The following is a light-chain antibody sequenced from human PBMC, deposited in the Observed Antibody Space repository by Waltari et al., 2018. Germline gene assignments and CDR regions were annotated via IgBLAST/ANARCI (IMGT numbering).Light chain of an antibody. Sequence: QSALTQPPSASGSPGQSVTISCTGTSSDVGAYNYVSWYQHHPGKAPKLIIYEVTQGPSGVPDRFSGSKSGNTASLPVSVLQAEDEADYYCNSYAGSNTVIFGGGTKLTVL. J-gene: IGLJ2*01. CDR2: EVT. CDR1: SSDVGAYNY. V-gene: IGLV2-8*01. CDR3: NSYAGSNTVI.